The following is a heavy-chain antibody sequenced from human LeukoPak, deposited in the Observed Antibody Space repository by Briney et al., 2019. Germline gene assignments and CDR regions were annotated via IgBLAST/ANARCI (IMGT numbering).Heavy chain of an antibody. CDR3: AKTPPSYGR. Sequence: GGSLILSCAVSGFTFDDYAMHWVRQAPGKGLEWVSLISGDGATTYYADSVKGRFTISRDNSKNSLYLQMNSLRTEDTALYYCAKTPPSYGRWGQGTLVTVSS. CDR1: GFTFDDYA. D-gene: IGHD1-14*01. J-gene: IGHJ4*02. CDR2: ISGDGATT. V-gene: IGHV3-43*02.